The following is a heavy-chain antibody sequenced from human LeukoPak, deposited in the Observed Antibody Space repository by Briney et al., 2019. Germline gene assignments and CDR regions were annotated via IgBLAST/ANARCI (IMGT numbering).Heavy chain of an antibody. V-gene: IGHV4-34*12. CDR3: ARGGGGYAFDY. CDR1: GGSFSGYY. D-gene: IGHD3-16*01. CDR2: IFHSGST. J-gene: IGHJ4*02. Sequence: SETLSLTCAVYGGSFSGYYWSWIRQSPGKGLEWIGDIFHSGSTNYNPSLKSRVTISVDTSKNQFSLKLTSVTAADTAVYHCARGGGGYAFDYWGQGTLVTVSS.